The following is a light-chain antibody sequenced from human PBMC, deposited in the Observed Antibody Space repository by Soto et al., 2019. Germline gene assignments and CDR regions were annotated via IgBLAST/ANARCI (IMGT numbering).Light chain of an antibody. CDR3: QQYGSSPRYS. CDR1: QSVDSRY. J-gene: IGKJ2*03. Sequence: DIVLTQSPGTLSLSPGERATLSCRASQSVDSRYLAWYQRKPGQAPRLLIYAVSSRATGIPDRFSGSGSGKDFTLSISRLEPEDFAYYYCQQYGSSPRYSFGQGTKLEIK. CDR2: AVS. V-gene: IGKV3-20*01.